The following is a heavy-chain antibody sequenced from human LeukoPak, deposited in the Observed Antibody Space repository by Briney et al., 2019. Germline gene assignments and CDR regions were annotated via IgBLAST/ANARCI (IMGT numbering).Heavy chain of an antibody. CDR2: ISSSSNTI. Sequence: PGGSLRLSCAASGFTFSSYSMNRVRQAPGKGLEWVAYISSSSNTIDSADSVKGRFTISRDNAKNSLYLQVNSLRAEDTAVYYCARARGYSYGYSDYWGQGTLVTVSS. V-gene: IGHV3-48*01. CDR3: ARARGYSYGYSDY. CDR1: GFTFSSYS. J-gene: IGHJ4*02. D-gene: IGHD5-18*01.